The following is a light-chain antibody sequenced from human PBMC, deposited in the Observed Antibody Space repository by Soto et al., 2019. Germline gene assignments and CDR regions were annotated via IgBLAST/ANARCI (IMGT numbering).Light chain of an antibody. V-gene: IGLV2-18*02. Sequence: QSALTQPPSVSGSPGQSATISCTGTSSDVGSYNRVSWYQQPPGTAPKLMIYEVTNRPSGVPNRFSASKSGNTASLTISGLQAEDEADYYCTSYTSSRTWVFGGGTKLTVL. J-gene: IGLJ3*02. CDR2: EVT. CDR3: TSYTSSRTWV. CDR1: SSDVGSYNR.